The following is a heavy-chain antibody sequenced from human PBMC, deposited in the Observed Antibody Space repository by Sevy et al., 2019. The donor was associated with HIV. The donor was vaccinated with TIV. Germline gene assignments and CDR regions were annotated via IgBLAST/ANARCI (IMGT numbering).Heavy chain of an antibody. CDR1: GDSFSSYF. J-gene: IGHJ4*02. CDR2: INTSGST. D-gene: IGHD7-27*01. Sequence: SETLSLTCTVSGDSFSSYFWAWIRQPAGKGLEWIGRINTSGSTNYNPSLKIRVTMLVDTSKSQFSLKVTSLTAADTAIYFCARSNWVTATNGFSKSYYFDYWGQGSLVTVSS. V-gene: IGHV4-4*07. CDR3: ARSNWVTATNGFSKSYYFDY.